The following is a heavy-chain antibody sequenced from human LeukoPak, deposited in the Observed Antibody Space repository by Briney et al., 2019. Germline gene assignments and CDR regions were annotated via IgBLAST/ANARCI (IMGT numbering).Heavy chain of an antibody. CDR1: GFTFSSYG. D-gene: IGHD6-19*01. J-gene: IGHJ3*02. CDR3: ASSSGWYNAFDI. Sequence: PGGSLRLSCAASGFTFSSYGMHWVRQAPGKGLEWVAVIWYDGSNKYYADSVKGRFTTSRDNSKNTLYLQMNSLRAEDTAVYYCASSSGWYNAFDIWGQGTMVTVSS. CDR2: IWYDGSNK. V-gene: IGHV3-33*01.